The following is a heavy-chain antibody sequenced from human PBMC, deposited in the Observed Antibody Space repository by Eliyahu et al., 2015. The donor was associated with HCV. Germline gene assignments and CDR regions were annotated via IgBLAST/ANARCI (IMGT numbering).Heavy chain of an antibody. J-gene: IGHJ3*02. CDR2: IYHSGST. CDR3: AAVLGYCSSTSCYALPFDI. V-gene: IGHV4-38-2*01. CDR1: GYSISSGYY. Sequence: QVQLQESGPGLVKPSETLSLTCAVSGYSISSGYYWGWIRQPPGKGLEWIGSIYHSGSTYYNPSLKSRVTISVDTSKNQFSLKLSSVTAADTAVYYCAAVLGYCSSTSCYALPFDIWGQGTMVTVSS. D-gene: IGHD2-2*01.